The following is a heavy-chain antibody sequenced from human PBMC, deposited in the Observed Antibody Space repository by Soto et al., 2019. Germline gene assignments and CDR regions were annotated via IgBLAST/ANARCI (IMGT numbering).Heavy chain of an antibody. CDR3: AKDRVRTPNGADSFDV. CDR1: GYAFGAYY. J-gene: IGHJ3*01. Sequence: QVQLVQSGAEVKKPGASVKVSCKASGYAFGAYYIYWVRQAPGQGLEWMGYINPHGGGARYVQEFRDRLTITTDTPKDTAYMELRSLTSDDTAIYYCAKDRVRTPNGADSFDVWGQVTSVTVS. D-gene: IGHD2-8*01. V-gene: IGHV1-2*02. CDR2: INPHGGGA.